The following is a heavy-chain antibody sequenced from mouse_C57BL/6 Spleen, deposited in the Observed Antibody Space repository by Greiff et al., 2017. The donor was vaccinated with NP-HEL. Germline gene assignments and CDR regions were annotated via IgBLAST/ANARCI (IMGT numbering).Heavy chain of an antibody. CDR3: ARDYYGSSHEGFAY. CDR2: IDPSDSYT. D-gene: IGHD1-1*01. J-gene: IGHJ3*01. CDR1: GYTFTSYW. Sequence: QVHVKQPGAELVMPGASVKLSCKASGYTFTSYWMHWVKQRPGQGLEWIGEIDPSDSYTNHNQKFKGKSTLTVDKSSSTAYMQLSSLTSEDSAVYYCARDYYGSSHEGFAYWGQGTLVTVSA. V-gene: IGHV1-69*01.